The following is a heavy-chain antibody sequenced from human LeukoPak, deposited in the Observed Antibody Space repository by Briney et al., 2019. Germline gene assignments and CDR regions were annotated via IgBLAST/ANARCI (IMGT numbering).Heavy chain of an antibody. J-gene: IGHJ4*02. CDR2: IYPGDSGS. D-gene: IGHD1-26*01. CDR3: ARRRDLYSGSYYPFDY. V-gene: IGHV5-51*01. CDR1: GYSFTSYW. Sequence: GESLKISCKGSGYSFTSYWIGWVRQMPGKGLEWMGIIYPGDSGSRYSPSFQGQVTLSADKSISTAYLQWSSLKASDTAMYYCARRRDLYSGSYYPFDYWGQGTLVTVSS.